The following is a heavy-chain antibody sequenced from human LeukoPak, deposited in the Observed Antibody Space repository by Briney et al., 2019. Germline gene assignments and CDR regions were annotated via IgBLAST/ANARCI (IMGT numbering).Heavy chain of an antibody. D-gene: IGHD3-10*02. J-gene: IGHJ6*04. Sequence: GALRLSCAASGFTFSSFEMNWVRQAPGKGLEWVSYISSSASTIYYADSVKGRFTISRDNAKNSLYLQMNSLRAEDTAVYYCAELGITMIGGVWGKGTTVTISS. V-gene: IGHV3-48*03. CDR1: GFTFSSFE. CDR2: ISSSASTI. CDR3: AELGITMIGGV.